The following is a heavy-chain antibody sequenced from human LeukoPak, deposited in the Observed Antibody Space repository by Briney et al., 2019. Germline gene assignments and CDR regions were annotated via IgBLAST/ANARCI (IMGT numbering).Heavy chain of an antibody. CDR3: TTIKRGSIFGYFDF. CDR1: GGSLSGHF. J-gene: IGHJ4*02. V-gene: IGHV4-59*11. CDR2: IHSSGST. D-gene: IGHD3-3*02. Sequence: KPSETLSLTCTVSGGSLSGHFWSWFRRPPGKGLENIGYIHSSGSTNYNPSSKSRVTVSLEMSKNQFSLGLSSVTAADTAVYYCTTIKRGSIFGYFDFWGQGILVTVSS.